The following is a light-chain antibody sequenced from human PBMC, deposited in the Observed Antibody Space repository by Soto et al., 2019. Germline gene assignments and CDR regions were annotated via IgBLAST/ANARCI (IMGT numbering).Light chain of an antibody. Sequence: DLQMTQSPSSLSASVGDRVTITCQPSQDINKYLNWYQQKPGKAPNLLIYDASTLETGVPSRFSGSGSGTDFTFTITNLQPEDIATYYCQQYDKAPLTFGGGTKVEIK. CDR1: QDINKY. J-gene: IGKJ4*01. V-gene: IGKV1-33*01. CDR3: QQYDKAPLT. CDR2: DAS.